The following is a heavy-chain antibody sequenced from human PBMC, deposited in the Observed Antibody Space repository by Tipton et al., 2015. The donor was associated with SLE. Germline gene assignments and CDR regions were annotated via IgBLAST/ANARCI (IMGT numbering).Heavy chain of an antibody. D-gene: IGHD6-19*01. CDR2: IYYSGST. V-gene: IGHV4-38-2*01. CDR1: GYSISSGYY. J-gene: IGHJ5*02. CDR3: ARRRIGYSSGWDPWFDP. Sequence: TLSLTCAVSGYSISSGYYWSWIRQPPGKGLEWIGYIYYSGSTNYNPSLKSRVTISVDTSKNQFSLKLSSVTAADTAVYYCARRRIGYSSGWDPWFDPWGQGTLVTVSS.